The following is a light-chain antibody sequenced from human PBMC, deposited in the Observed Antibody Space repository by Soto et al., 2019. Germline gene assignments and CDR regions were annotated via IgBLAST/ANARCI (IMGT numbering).Light chain of an antibody. CDR2: GTS. V-gene: IGKV3-15*01. CDR1: QSVTSN. Sequence: ERVMTPSPATLSVSPGERATLSCRASQSVTSNLAWYQQKPGQAPRLLIYGTSSRATGVPARFSGSGSGTDFTLTISRLEPEDSAVYYCQQYGSSPTWTFGQGTTGDIK. J-gene: IGKJ1*01. CDR3: QQYGSSPTWT.